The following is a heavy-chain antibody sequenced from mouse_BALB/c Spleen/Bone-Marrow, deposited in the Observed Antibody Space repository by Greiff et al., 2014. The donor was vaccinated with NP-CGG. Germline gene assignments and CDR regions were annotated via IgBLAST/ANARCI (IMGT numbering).Heavy chain of an antibody. CDR2: IDPSDSYT. CDR1: GYTFTSYW. Sequence: VKLVESGAELVKPGASVKMSCKASGYTFTSYWMHWVRQRPGQGLEWIGVIDPSDSYTSYIQKFKGKATLTVDTSSSTAYMQLSSLTSEDSAVYYCTRDAMDYWGRGTSVTVSS. J-gene: IGHJ4*01. CDR3: TRDAMDY. V-gene: IGHV1S127*01.